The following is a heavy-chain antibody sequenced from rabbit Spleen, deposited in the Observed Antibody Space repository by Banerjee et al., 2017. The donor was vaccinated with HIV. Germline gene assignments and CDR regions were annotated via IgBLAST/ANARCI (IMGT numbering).Heavy chain of an antibody. CDR1: GVGLSSYY. Sequence: QLKESGGGLVQPGGSLQLSCKASGVGLSSYYMSWVRQAPGKGLEWIGYIDPVFGSAYYASWVNGRFSISRENTQNTVSLQLNSLTAADTATYFCARGGGLWGQGTLVTVS. CDR2: IDPVFGSA. V-gene: IGHV1S7*01. CDR3: ARGGGL. J-gene: IGHJ3*01.